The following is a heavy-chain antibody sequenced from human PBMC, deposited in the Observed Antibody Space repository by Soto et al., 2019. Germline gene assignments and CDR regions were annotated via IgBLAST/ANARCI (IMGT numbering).Heavy chain of an antibody. V-gene: IGHV4-34*01. CDR3: ARTYSSSWYYYYYGMDV. D-gene: IGHD6-13*01. J-gene: IGHJ6*02. CDR2: INHSGST. CDR1: GGSFSGYY. Sequence: SETLSLTCAVYGGSFSGYYWSWIRQPPGKGLEWIGEINHSGSTNYDPSLKSRVTISVDTSKNQFSLKLSSVTAADTAVYYCARTYSSSWYYYYYGMDVWGQGTTVTVSS.